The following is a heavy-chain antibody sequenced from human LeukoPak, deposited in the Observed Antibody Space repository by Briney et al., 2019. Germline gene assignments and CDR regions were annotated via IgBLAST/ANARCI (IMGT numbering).Heavy chain of an antibody. CDR3: RGYSSGYLGGDY. J-gene: IGHJ4*02. CDR2: IYYSGST. CDR1: GGSFSGYY. V-gene: IGHV4-39*01. D-gene: IGHD5-18*01. Sequence: SETLSLTCAVYGGSFSGYYWGWIRQPTGKGLEWIGSIYYSGSTYYNPSLKSRVTISVDTSRNQFSLKLSSVTAADTAVYYCRGYSSGYLGGDYWGQGTLVTVSS.